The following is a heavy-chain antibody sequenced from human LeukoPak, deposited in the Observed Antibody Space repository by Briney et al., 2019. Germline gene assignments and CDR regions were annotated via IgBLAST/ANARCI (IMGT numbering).Heavy chain of an antibody. Sequence: GDSLKISCKVSGYNFNNYWIGWVRQMPGKDLEWMGIIYPGDSDTRYSPSFQGQVTISADKSISSAYLQWSSLRASDTAMYYCARLGSGSYPYYYYMDVWGKGPRSPSP. D-gene: IGHD1-26*01. CDR2: IYPGDSDT. V-gene: IGHV5-51*01. J-gene: IGHJ6*03. CDR3: ARLGSGSYPYYYYMDV. CDR1: GYNFNNYW.